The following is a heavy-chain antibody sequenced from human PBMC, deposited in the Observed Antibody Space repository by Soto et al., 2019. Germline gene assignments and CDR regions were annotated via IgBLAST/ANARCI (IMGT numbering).Heavy chain of an antibody. CDR2: IYAGGST. V-gene: IGHV3-53*01. CDR3: ASGENGYNKFYFDF. CDR1: GVSIISHH. Sequence: EVRLVESGGGLIQPGGSLRLSCAASGVSIISHHIAWVRQAPRKGLEWISLIYAGGSTFYAGSVKGRFTISRDNSKNTLYLQMDSPAAEDTAVYYCASGENGYNKFYFDFWGQGTLVTVSS. J-gene: IGHJ4*02. D-gene: IGHD5-12*01.